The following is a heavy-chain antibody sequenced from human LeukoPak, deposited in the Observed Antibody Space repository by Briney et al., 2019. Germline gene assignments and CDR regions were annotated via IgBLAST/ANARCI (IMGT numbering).Heavy chain of an antibody. CDR3: ARGYSSSWFDY. CDR1: GSTFSSYA. D-gene: IGHD6-13*01. CDR2: ISYDGSNK. V-gene: IGHV3-30-3*01. J-gene: IGHJ4*02. Sequence: GGSLRLSCAASGSTFSSYAMHWVRQAPGKGLEWVAVISYDGSNKYYADSVKGRFTISRDNSKNTLYLQMNSLRAEDTAVYYCARGYSSSWFDYWGQGTLVTASS.